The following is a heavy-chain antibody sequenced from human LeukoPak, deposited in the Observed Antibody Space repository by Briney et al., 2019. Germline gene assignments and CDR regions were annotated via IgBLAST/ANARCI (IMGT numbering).Heavy chain of an antibody. V-gene: IGHV3-30*04. J-gene: IGHJ6*04. CDR3: ARDQAVSGSNYYYGVDV. CDR1: GFTFSSYA. D-gene: IGHD6-19*01. Sequence: GRSLRLSCAASGFTFSSYAMHWVRRAPGKGLEWVAVRSYDGANKHYADSVKGRFTISRDNSKNILYLEMNSLRAEDTAVYYCARDQAVSGSNYYYGVDVWGEGTTVTVSS. CDR2: RSYDGANK.